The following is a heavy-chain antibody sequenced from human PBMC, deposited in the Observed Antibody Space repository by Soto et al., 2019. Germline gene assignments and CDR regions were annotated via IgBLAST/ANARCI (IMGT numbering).Heavy chain of an antibody. Sequence: GGSLRLSCAASGFTFSSYGMHWVRQAPGKGLEWVAVISYDGSSKYYADSVKGRLTISRDNSKNTLYLQMNSLRAADTAVYYCAKVSGTLQYFDYWGQGTLVTVS. CDR1: GFTFSSYG. CDR2: ISYDGSSK. J-gene: IGHJ4*02. D-gene: IGHD4-4*01. V-gene: IGHV3-30*18. CDR3: AKVSGTLQYFDY.